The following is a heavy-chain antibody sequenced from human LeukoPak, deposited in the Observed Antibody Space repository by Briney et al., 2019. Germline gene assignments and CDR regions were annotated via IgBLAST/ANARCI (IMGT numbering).Heavy chain of an antibody. J-gene: IGHJ3*02. CDR2: ISSSGSTI. CDR3: ASTYYDSSGIGAFDI. Sequence: GGSLRLSCAASGFTFSDYYMSWIRQAPGKGLEWVSYISSSGSTIYYADSVKGRFTISRDNAKNSLYLQMNSLRAGDTAVYYCASTYYDSSGIGAFDIWGQGTMVTVSS. V-gene: IGHV3-11*01. D-gene: IGHD3-22*01. CDR1: GFTFSDYY.